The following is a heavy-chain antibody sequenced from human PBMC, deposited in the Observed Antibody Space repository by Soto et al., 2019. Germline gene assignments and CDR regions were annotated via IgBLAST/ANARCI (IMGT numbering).Heavy chain of an antibody. CDR1: GTSFTSYW. Sequence: GASLKISCKPSGTSFTSYWIGWVRQMPGKGLEWMGIIYPGDSDTRYSPSFQGQVTISADKSISTAYLQWSSLKASDTAMYYCARGYVSSDYGMDVWGQGTTVTVSS. CDR2: IYPGDSDT. J-gene: IGHJ6*02. CDR3: ARGYVSSDYGMDV. D-gene: IGHD5-12*01. V-gene: IGHV5-51*01.